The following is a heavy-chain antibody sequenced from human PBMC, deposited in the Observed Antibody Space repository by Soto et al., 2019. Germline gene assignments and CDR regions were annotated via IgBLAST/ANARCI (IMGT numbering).Heavy chain of an antibody. CDR2: IYYSGST. Sequence: PSETLSLTCTVSGGSISSDGNYWSWIRQHPGKGLEWIGYIYYSGSTYYNPSLKSRVTISVDTSKNQFSLKLNSVTAADTAVYYCARARMVRGIIYYYGMDVWGQGTTVT. D-gene: IGHD3-10*01. CDR1: GGSISSDGNY. CDR3: ARARMVRGIIYYYGMDV. J-gene: IGHJ6*02. V-gene: IGHV4-31*03.